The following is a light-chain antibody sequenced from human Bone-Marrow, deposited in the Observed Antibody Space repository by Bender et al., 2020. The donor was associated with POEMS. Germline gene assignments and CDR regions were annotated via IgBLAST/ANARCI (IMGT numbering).Light chain of an antibody. J-gene: IGLJ3*02. CDR3: AAWEDSLNGWV. Sequence: QSAPTQPRSVSGSPGQSVTISCTGTSSDVGAYDYFSWYQQRPGKVPKLLIYDVTKRPSGVPDRFSASKSGNPASLAISGLQSEDEADYYCAAWEDSLNGWVFGGGTKLTVL. CDR1: SSDVGAYDY. V-gene: IGLV2-11*01. CDR2: DVT.